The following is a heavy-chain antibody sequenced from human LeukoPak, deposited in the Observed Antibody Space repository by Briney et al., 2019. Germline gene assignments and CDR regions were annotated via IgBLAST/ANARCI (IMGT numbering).Heavy chain of an antibody. V-gene: IGHV1-46*01. J-gene: IGHJ4*02. CDR3: ARDPGLYIDY. CDR2: INPSGGTT. CDR1: GYTFTSNY. Sequence: GASVKVSCKASGYTFTSNYMHWVRQAPGQGLEWMGIINPSGGTTIYAQKFQGRVTMTRDTSTSTVYMELSSLRSEDTAVYYCARDPGLYIDYWGQGTLVTVSS. D-gene: IGHD3-10*01.